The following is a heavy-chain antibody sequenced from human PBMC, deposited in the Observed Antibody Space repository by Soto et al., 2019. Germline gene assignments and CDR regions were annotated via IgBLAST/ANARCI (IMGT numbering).Heavy chain of an antibody. CDR3: ARTCLTGTRYYMLHFDY. J-gene: IGHJ4*02. V-gene: IGHV1-69*13. CDR1: GGTFSSYA. Sequence: ASVKVSCKASGGTFSSYAISWVRQAPGQGLEWMGGIIPIFGTANYAQKFQGRVTITADESTSTAYMELSSLRSEDTAVYYCARTCLTGTRYYMLHFDYWGQGTLVTVSS. D-gene: IGHD1-20*01. CDR2: IIPIFGTA.